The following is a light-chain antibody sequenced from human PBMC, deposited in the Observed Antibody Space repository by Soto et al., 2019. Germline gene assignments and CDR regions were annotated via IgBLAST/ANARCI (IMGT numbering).Light chain of an antibody. CDR1: QSVSSK. Sequence: EIVMTQSPATLSVSPGERATLSCRASQSVSSKLAWYQFKPGQAPRLLIYGASTRATGIPARFSGSGSGTEFTLTISSLQSEDIAIYYCQQYNNWPPITFGQGTKVEI. CDR2: GAS. CDR3: QQYNNWPPIT. V-gene: IGKV3D-15*01. J-gene: IGKJ1*01.